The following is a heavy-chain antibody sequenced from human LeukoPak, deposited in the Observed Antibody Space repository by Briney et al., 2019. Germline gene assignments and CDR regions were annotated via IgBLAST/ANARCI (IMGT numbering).Heavy chain of an antibody. D-gene: IGHD3-16*01. Sequence: SETLSLTCTVSGGSISSASYFWGWIRQPPGKGLEWIGTIYYSGSTYYNPSLKSRLTISLDTSKNQFSLKLSSVTAADTAVYYCARELYDYVWGSYIDYWGQGTLVTVSS. J-gene: IGHJ4*02. CDR1: GGSISSASYF. CDR2: IYYSGST. V-gene: IGHV4-39*07. CDR3: ARELYDYVWGSYIDY.